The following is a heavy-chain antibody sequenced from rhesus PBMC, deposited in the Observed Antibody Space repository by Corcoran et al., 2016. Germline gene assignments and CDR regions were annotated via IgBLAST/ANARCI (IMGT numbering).Heavy chain of an antibody. CDR1: GFTFSSYA. D-gene: IGHD4-23*01. CDR2: ISGSGGTT. CDR3: TRGSNYVDDY. J-gene: IGHJ4*01. V-gene: IGHV3-100*02. Sequence: DVQLVESGGGLVKPGGSLRLSCVASGFTFSSYAMHWGRQAPGKGLVWVSVISGSGGTTYYADSVRGRFTISRDNAQNSLFLQMNSLRAEDTAVYYCTRGSNYVDDYWGQGVLVTVSS.